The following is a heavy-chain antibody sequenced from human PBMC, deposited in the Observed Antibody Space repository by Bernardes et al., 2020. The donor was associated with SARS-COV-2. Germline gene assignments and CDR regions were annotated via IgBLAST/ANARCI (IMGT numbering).Heavy chain of an antibody. V-gene: IGHV3-11*05. Sequence: GGSLRLSCAASGFIFSDYYMSWIRQAPGKGLEWVSYISSSSSYTNYADSVKGRFTISRDNAKNSLYLQMNSLRAEDTAVYYCAREKYCRSGGSCYYLDWFDPWGQGTLVTVSS. CDR2: ISSSSSYT. J-gene: IGHJ5*02. D-gene: IGHD2-15*01. CDR3: AREKYCRSGGSCYYLDWFDP. CDR1: GFIFSDYY.